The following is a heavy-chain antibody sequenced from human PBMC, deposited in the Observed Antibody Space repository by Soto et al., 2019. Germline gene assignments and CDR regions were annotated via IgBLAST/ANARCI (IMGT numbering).Heavy chain of an antibody. CDR2: INHSGST. D-gene: IGHD2-2*01. J-gene: IGHJ3*02. V-gene: IGHV4-39*01. CDR1: GGSISTRSSY. Sequence: PSETLSLTCTVSGGSISTRSSYWGWIRQPPGEGLEWIGEINHSGSTNYNPSLKSRVTISIDTSKNQFSLKLSSVTAADTAVYYCARGGENIVVVPAARNAFDIWGQGTMVTVSS. CDR3: ARGGENIVVVPAARNAFDI.